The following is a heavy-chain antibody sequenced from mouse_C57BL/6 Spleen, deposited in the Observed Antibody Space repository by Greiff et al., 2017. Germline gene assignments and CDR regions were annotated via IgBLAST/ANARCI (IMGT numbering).Heavy chain of an antibody. V-gene: IGHV5-17*01. CDR3: ARGGANWAWFAY. CDR2: ISSGSSTI. J-gene: IGHJ3*01. D-gene: IGHD4-1*01. CDR1: GFTFSDYG. Sequence: EVQLQQSGGGLVKPGGSLTLSCAASGFTFSDYGMHWVRQAPEKGLEWVAYISSGSSTIYYADTVKGRFTISRDNAKNTLFLQMTSLRSEDTAMYYCARGGANWAWFAYWGQGTLVTVSA.